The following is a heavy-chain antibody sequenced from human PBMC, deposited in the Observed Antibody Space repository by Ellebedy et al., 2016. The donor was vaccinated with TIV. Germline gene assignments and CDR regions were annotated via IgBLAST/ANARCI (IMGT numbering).Heavy chain of an antibody. J-gene: IGHJ6*02. V-gene: IGHV3-21*05. CDR2: MSSTGDI. CDR1: GFTSSRYS. CDR3: ARVPYGMDV. Sequence: PGGSLTLSCTVSGFTSSRYSMNWVRQAPGKGLEWIAYMSSTGDIYYADSVKGRFTISRDNAKNSLYLQMNSLRAEDTAVYYCARVPYGMDVWGQGTTVTVSS. D-gene: IGHD3-10*01.